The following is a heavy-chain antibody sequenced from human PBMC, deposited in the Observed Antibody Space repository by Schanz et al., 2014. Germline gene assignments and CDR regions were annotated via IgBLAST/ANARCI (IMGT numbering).Heavy chain of an antibody. CDR3: ARGPIPIQGVPMDF. V-gene: IGHV3-23*04. Sequence: EVQLVESGGGLVQPGGSLRLSCAASAFIFRSYSMHWVRQAPGKGLEWVSRMIGSGSSVFYADSVKARFTISRDNSKDTLYLQMSGLTPEDTAVYYCARGPIPIQGVPMDFWGQGTLVTVS. CDR1: AFIFRSYS. CDR2: MIGSGSSV. J-gene: IGHJ4*02. D-gene: IGHD3-10*01.